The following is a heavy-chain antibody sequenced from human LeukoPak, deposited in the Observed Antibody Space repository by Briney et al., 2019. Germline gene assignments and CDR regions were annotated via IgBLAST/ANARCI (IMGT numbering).Heavy chain of an antibody. Sequence: SGPTLVKPTQTLTLTCTFSGFSLITRGVGVGWIRQPPGKALEWLALIYWNDDKRYSPSLKSRLTITKDTSKNQVVLTMTNMDPVDTATYYCAHISLIRYCSSTSCYYFDYWGQGTLVTVSS. CDR3: AHISLIRYCSSTSCYYFDY. CDR1: GFSLITRGVG. J-gene: IGHJ4*02. CDR2: IYWNDDK. V-gene: IGHV2-5*01. D-gene: IGHD2-2*01.